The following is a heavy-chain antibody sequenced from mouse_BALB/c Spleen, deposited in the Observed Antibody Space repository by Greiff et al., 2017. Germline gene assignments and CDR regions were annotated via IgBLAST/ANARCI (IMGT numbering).Heavy chain of an antibody. CDR1: GYTFTSYW. J-gene: IGHJ3*01. D-gene: IGHD3-2*01. V-gene: IGHV1-69*02. CDR3: ARSDSSGYGFAY. Sequence: VQLQQPGAELVKPGASVKLSCKASGYTFTSYWMHWVKQRPGQGLEWIGEIDPSDSYTNYNQKFKGKATLTVDKSSSTAYMQLSSLTSEDSAVYYFARSDSSGYGFAYWGQGTLVTVSA. CDR2: IDPSDSYT.